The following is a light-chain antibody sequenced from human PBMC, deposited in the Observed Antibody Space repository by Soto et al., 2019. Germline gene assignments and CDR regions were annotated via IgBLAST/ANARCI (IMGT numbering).Light chain of an antibody. Sequence: DIQMTQSPSSLSAFVGDRVTITCRASQGISNYLAWYQQKPGKVPNLLIYDASTLQSGVPSRFSGTGSGTAVTLTLISPHPEDIATYYSLKYHTVPATFGGGTKVE. V-gene: IGKV1-27*01. CDR3: LKYHTVPAT. CDR2: DAS. J-gene: IGKJ4*01. CDR1: QGISNY.